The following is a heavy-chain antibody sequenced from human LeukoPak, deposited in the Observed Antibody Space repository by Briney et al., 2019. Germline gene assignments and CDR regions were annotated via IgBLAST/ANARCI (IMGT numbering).Heavy chain of an antibody. Sequence: EASVKVSCKASGYTFTSDYMHWVRQAPGQGLEWTGIINPSGGSTSYAQKFQGRVTMTRDTSTSTVYMELSSLRSEDTAVYYCARDPSGFLFDYWGQGTLVTVSS. CDR1: GYTFTSDY. D-gene: IGHD3-3*01. J-gene: IGHJ4*02. CDR3: ARDPSGFLFDY. CDR2: INPSGGST. V-gene: IGHV1-46*01.